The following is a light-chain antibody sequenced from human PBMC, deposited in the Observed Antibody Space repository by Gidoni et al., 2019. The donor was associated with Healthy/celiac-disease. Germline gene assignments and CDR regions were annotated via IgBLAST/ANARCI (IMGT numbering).Light chain of an antibody. CDR1: QSISGN. J-gene: IGKJ2*01. CDR2: GAS. Sequence: EIVMTQSPATLSVSPGERATLSCRAVQSISGNLAWYQQKAGQAPRLLIYGASTRATGIPARFSGSGSGTEFTLTISSLQSEDFAVYYCQQYKNWPPYTFGQGTKLEIK. CDR3: QQYKNWPPYT. V-gene: IGKV3-15*01.